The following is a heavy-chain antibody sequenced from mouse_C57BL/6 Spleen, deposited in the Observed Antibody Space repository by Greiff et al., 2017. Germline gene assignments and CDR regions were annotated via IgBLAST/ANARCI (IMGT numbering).Heavy chain of an antibody. CDR2: IDPSDSYT. Sequence: QVQLQQPGAELVKPGASVKLSCKASGYTFTSYWMQWVKQRPGQGLEWIGEIDPSDSYTNYNQKLKGKAALTVDTSASTAYMQLSSLTSEDSAVYYCARRSSGYVSAYWGQGTLVTVSA. V-gene: IGHV1-50*01. CDR1: GYTFTSYW. D-gene: IGHD3-2*02. CDR3: ARRSSGYVSAY. J-gene: IGHJ3*01.